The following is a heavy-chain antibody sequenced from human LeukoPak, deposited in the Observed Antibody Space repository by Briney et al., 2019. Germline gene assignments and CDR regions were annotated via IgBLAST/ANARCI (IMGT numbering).Heavy chain of an antibody. J-gene: IGHJ3*02. Sequence: SETLSLTRTVSGYSISSGYYWGWIRQPPGKGLEWIGNIFHSGSTYYNPSLKSRVTISLDTSKNQFSLKLSSVTAADTAVYYCARDYYYDSSGTWGAFDIWGQGTMVTVSS. CDR1: GYSISSGYY. CDR3: ARDYYYDSSGTWGAFDI. D-gene: IGHD3-22*01. CDR2: IFHSGST. V-gene: IGHV4-38-2*02.